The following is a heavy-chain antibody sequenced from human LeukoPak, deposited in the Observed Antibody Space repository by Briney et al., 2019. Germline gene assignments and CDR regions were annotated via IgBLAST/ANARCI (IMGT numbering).Heavy chain of an antibody. D-gene: IGHD3-10*01. Sequence: GESLRISCKGSGYTFTNYGISWVRQAPGQRLEWMGWISAYSGNTNYARNLQGRVTMTTDASTTTAYMELRSLRSDDTAVYYCARAGYGDLIAGPDYWGPGTLVTVSS. CDR1: GYTFTNYG. CDR3: ARAGYGDLIAGPDY. CDR2: ISAYSGNT. J-gene: IGHJ4*02. V-gene: IGHV1-18*01.